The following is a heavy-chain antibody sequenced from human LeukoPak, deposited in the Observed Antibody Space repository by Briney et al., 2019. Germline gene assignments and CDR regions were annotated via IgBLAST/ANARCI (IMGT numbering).Heavy chain of an antibody. V-gene: IGHV4-39*01. CDR2: IDYSGTT. CDR3: ARRGEAAGSKGAFDY. J-gene: IGHJ4*02. CDR1: GGSIRSGSYY. D-gene: IGHD6-13*01. Sequence: PSETLSLTCTASGGSIRSGSYYWGWIRQPPGKGLEWIGSIDYSGTTYYNPSLRSRVTISVDTSKNQSSLKLSSVTAADTALYYCARRGEAAGSKGAFDYWGQGTLVTVSS.